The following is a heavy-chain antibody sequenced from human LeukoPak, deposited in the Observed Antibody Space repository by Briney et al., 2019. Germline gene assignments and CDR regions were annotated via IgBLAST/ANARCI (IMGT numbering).Heavy chain of an antibody. D-gene: IGHD6-19*01. CDR2: ISYDGSNK. V-gene: IGHV3-30-3*01. J-gene: IGHJ4*02. Sequence: PGRSLRLSCAASGFTFSSYAMHWVRQAPGKGLEWVAVISYDGSNKYYADSVKGRFTISRDNSKNTLYLQMNSLRAEDTAVYYCARDRAKIAVAAPFDYWGQGTLVTVSS. CDR1: GFTFSSYA. CDR3: ARDRAKIAVAAPFDY.